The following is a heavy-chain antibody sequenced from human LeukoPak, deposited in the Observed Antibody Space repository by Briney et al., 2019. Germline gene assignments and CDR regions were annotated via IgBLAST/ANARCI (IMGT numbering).Heavy chain of an antibody. V-gene: IGHV3-23*01. CDR2: ISGSGGST. CDR3: AKKARFGELYWSSNWFDP. J-gene: IGHJ5*02. Sequence: QPGGTLRLSCAASGFTFSSYGMSWVRQAPGKGLEWVSAISGSGGSTYHADSVKGRFTISRDNSKNTLYLQMNSLRAEDTAVYYCAKKARFGELYWSSNWFDPWGQGTLVTVSS. CDR1: GFTFSSYG. D-gene: IGHD3-16*01.